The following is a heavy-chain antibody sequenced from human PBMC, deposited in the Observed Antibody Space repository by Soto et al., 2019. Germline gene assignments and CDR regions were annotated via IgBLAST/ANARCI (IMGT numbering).Heavy chain of an antibody. V-gene: IGHV3-33*08. D-gene: IGHD1-26*01. J-gene: IGHJ4*02. CDR1: GFKFDNFG. Sequence: QVRLVESGGGVVQPGRSLRLSCAASGFKFDNFGMHWVRQAPGKVPEWVAVIWHDGTNEHYADSVKGRFTISRDNSKNTVYLKMNSLRGDDTAMYYCARDRGVGATNAKDYWGQGTRVTVSA. CDR3: ARDRGVGATNAKDY. CDR2: IWHDGTNE.